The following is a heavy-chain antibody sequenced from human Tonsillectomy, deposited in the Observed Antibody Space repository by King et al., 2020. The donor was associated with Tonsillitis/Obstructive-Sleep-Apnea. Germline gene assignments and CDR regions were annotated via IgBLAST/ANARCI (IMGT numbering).Heavy chain of an antibody. Sequence: VQLVESGGGLVQPGGSLRLSCAASGFTFSSYRMNWVRQAPGKGLGWVSYISSSSSTIYYADSVKGGFTLSRDNATNSLYLQMNSLRDGDTAVYYCARSRKKYCRGGSCYGGYFDYWGQGTLVTVSS. CDR1: GFTFSSYR. CDR3: ARSRKKYCRGGSCYGGYFDY. D-gene: IGHD2-15*01. V-gene: IGHV3-48*02. J-gene: IGHJ4*02. CDR2: ISSSSSTI.